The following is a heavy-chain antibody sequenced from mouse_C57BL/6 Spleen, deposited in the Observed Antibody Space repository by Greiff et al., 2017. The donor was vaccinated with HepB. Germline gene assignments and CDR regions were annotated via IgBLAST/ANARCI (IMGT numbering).Heavy chain of an antibody. CDR2: ISSGGDYI. V-gene: IGHV5-9-1*02. Sequence: DVHLVESGEGLVKPGGSLKLSCAASGFTFSSYAMSWVRQTPEKRLEWVAYISSGGDYIYYADTVKGRFTISRDNARNTLYLQMSSLKSEDTAMYYCTRDHYLYAMDYWGQGTSVTVSS. CDR3: TRDHYLYAMDY. J-gene: IGHJ4*01. CDR1: GFTFSSYA. D-gene: IGHD1-1*02.